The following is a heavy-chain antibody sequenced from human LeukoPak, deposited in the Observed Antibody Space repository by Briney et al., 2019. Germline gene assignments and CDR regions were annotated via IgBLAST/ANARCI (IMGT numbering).Heavy chain of an antibody. CDR3: VRGYYYGMDV. J-gene: IGHJ6*02. V-gene: IGHV3-74*01. Sequence: GGSLRLSCAASGFTFSTYWVHWVRQAPGKGPVWVSRINSDGSSTRYADSVKGRFTISRDNAKDTVYLQMNSLRAEDTTVYYCVRGYYYGMDVWGQGTTVTVSS. CDR1: GFTFSTYW. CDR2: INSDGSST.